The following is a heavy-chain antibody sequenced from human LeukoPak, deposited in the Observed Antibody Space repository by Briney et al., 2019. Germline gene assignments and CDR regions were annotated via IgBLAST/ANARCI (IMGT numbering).Heavy chain of an antibody. Sequence: GGSLRLSCAVSGFTFSSYWMSWVRQAPGKGLEWVANMKQDGSEKYYVDSVKGRFTISRDNAKSSLYLQMNSLRAEDTAVYYCAREGSGYYYRKYDFAYWGQGTLVTASS. V-gene: IGHV3-7*01. J-gene: IGHJ4*02. CDR1: GFTFSSYW. CDR3: AREGSGYYYRKYDFAY. D-gene: IGHD3-9*01. CDR2: MKQDGSEK.